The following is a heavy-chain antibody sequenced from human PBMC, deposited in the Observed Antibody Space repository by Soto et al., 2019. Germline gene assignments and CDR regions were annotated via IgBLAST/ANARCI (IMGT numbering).Heavy chain of an antibody. CDR2: ISGYNGNT. J-gene: IGHJ6*02. CDR1: GYTFTNYG. Sequence: QVQVVQSGDEVKKPGASVKVSCKASGYTFTNYGFSWVRQAPGQGLEWMGWISGYNGNTKYAEKFQGRVTMTTDTSTSTGNMELRSLRSDGTGVYYCAGEGQAPYFYYGMDVWGQGTAVTVSS. D-gene: IGHD2-21*01. CDR3: AGEGQAPYFYYGMDV. V-gene: IGHV1-18*01.